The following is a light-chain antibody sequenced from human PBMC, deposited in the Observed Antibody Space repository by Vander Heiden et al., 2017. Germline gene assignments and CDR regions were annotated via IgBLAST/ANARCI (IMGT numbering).Light chain of an antibody. Sequence: SSELTQDPAVSVALGQTVRITCQGDCLRSYYASWYQQKPGQAPVLVIYAKTSRPSGIPDRFSGSSSGNTASLTITGAQAEDEADYYCNSRDSSGDHLVFGGGTKLTVL. CDR3: NSRDSSGDHLV. V-gene: IGLV3-19*01. CDR1: CLRSYY. CDR2: AKT. J-gene: IGLJ3*02.